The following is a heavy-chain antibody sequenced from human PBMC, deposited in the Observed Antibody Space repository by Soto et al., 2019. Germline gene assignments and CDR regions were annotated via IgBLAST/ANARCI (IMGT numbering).Heavy chain of an antibody. J-gene: IGHJ3*02. CDR1: GYPVTAYY. CDR2: INPATGAA. D-gene: IGHD3-3*01. CDR3: ARGGGVGVAGSAAFEM. Sequence: QLHLVQSGAVVKKPGASVTVSCSASGYPVTAYYMHWVRQAPGRGLEWMGGINPATGAAKYTQTFQGRVTMTRDTSTSTVFMELRGLTSEDTAAFYGARGGGVGVAGSAAFEMWGQGTLVTVSS. V-gene: IGHV1-2*02.